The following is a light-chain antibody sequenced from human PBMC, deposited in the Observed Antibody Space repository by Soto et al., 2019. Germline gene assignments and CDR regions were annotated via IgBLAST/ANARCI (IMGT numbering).Light chain of an antibody. V-gene: IGLV2-14*01. Sequence: QSALTQPASVSGSPGQSITISCTGTGSDVGGYNYVSWYQQHPGKAPKIMIYEVSNRPSGVSNRFSGSKSGNTASLTISGLQAEDEADYYCSSYTSSSTLVFGGGTQLTVL. CDR3: SSYTSSSTLV. CDR2: EVS. J-gene: IGLJ2*01. CDR1: GSDVGGYNY.